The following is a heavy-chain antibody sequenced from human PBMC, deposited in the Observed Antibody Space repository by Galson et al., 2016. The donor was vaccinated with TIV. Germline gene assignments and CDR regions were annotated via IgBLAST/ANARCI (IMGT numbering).Heavy chain of an antibody. D-gene: IGHD3-9*01. CDR3: VRGFGVLTGNYLPKDFDY. CDR2: IKPNRGDT. CDR1: GYKFIGYH. V-gene: IGHV1-2*02. Sequence: SVKVSCKASGYKFIGYHVHWVRQAPGQGLEWMGWIKPNRGDTNVAQKFRGRVTMTRDTSITTAYLELSGLRSDETAVYYCVRGFGVLTGNYLPKDFDYWGQGTLVTVSS. J-gene: IGHJ4*01.